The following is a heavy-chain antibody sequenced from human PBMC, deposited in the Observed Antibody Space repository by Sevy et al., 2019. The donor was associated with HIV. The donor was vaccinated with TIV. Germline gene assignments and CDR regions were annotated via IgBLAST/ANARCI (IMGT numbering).Heavy chain of an antibody. D-gene: IGHD3-3*01. J-gene: IGHJ6*02. CDR1: GFTFNRYG. Sequence: GGSLRLSCAASGFTFNRYGMHWVRQAPGKGLEWVAVISDDGSIKYYADSVKGRFTVSRDNSKNTLYLQMNSLRAEDTALYYCAKEVSRTVFGVVIRVYGMDVWGQGTTVTVSS. V-gene: IGHV3-30*18. CDR3: AKEVSRTVFGVVIRVYGMDV. CDR2: ISDDGSIK.